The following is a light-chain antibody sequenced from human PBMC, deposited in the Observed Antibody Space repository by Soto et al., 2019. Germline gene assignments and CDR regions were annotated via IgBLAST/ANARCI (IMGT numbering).Light chain of an antibody. V-gene: IGLV2-11*01. CDR3: CSYAGSYSEV. J-gene: IGLJ1*01. Sequence: QSALTQPRSVSGSPGQSVTISCTGTSIDVGGYNYVSWYQQHPGKAPKLMIYDVSKRPSGVPDRFSGSKSGNTASLTISGLQAEDEADYYCCSYAGSYSEVFGTGTKVTVL. CDR2: DVS. CDR1: SIDVGGYNY.